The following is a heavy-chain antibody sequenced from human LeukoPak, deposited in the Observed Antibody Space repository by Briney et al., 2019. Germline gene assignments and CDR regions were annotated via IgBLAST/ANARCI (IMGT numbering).Heavy chain of an antibody. V-gene: IGHV4-4*09. CDR3: ATQYDFWSGYPSREGAFDI. CDR2: IYIGGGT. D-gene: IGHD3/OR15-3a*01. Sequence: SETLSPTCTVSGGSIRNYYWSWIRQPPGRGLEWVGYIYIGGGTSYNPSLKSRVTISLDTSKSQLSLRLTSVTAADTAVYYCATQYDFWSGYPSREGAFDIWGPGTMVTVSS. CDR1: GGSIRNYY. J-gene: IGHJ3*02.